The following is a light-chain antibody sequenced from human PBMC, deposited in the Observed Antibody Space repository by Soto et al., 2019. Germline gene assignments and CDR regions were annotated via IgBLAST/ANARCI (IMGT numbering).Light chain of an antibody. CDR1: SSDVGSYNP. V-gene: IGLV2-23*02. CDR3: CSYAGSSGV. CDR2: EVS. J-gene: IGLJ1*01. Sequence: HCALTQPASVSGSPVRSITISCTGTSSDVGSYNPVSWYQQHPGKAPKLMIYEVSKRPSGVSNRFSGSKSGNTASLTISGLQAEDEADYYCCSYAGSSGVFGTGTKVTVL.